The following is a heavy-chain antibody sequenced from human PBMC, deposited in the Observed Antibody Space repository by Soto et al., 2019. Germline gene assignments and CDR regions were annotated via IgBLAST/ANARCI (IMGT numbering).Heavy chain of an antibody. CDR2: IKSRSDGGTT. Sequence: EVQLVESGGGLVKPGGSLTLSCAASGITFSKAWMNWVRQSPGKGLEWVGRIKSRSDGGTTAYAAPVKGRFTISIDDSKDTLWLQMNSLKTEETDVYYCTTNFYSAPGMDVWGQGTTVTVSS. CDR1: GITFSKAW. J-gene: IGHJ6*02. V-gene: IGHV3-15*01. D-gene: IGHD4-4*01. CDR3: TTNFYSAPGMDV.